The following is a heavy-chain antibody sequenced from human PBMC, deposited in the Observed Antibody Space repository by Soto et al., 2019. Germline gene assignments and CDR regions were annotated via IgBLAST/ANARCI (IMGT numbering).Heavy chain of an antibody. V-gene: IGHV1-18*01. CDR1: GYTFTSYG. Sequence: QVQLVQSGAEVKKPGASVKVSCKASGYTFTSYGISWVRQAPGQGLGWMGWISAYNGNTNYAQKLQGRVTMTTVTTTSTGDMELRRLRSADTAVCVCASGQWIQLWLGDYWGQGTLVTVSS. CDR2: ISAYNGNT. J-gene: IGHJ4*02. D-gene: IGHD5-18*01. CDR3: ASGQWIQLWLGDY.